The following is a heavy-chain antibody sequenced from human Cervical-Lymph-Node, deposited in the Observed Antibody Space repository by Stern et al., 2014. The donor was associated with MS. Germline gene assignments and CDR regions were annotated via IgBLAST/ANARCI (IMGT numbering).Heavy chain of an antibody. CDR1: GGSIYNYY. V-gene: IGHV4-59*01. CDR3: ARALRNAYTWFDP. Sequence: VQLVESGPGLVKPSETLSLTCTVSGGSIYNYYWTWIRQPPGKGLEWIGHIDYSGSTNYNPSLESRVTMLVDSSKNEFSLILTSVTAADTAVYYCARALRNAYTWFDPWGQGTLVTVSS. CDR2: IDYSGST. D-gene: IGHD2-2*01. J-gene: IGHJ5*01.